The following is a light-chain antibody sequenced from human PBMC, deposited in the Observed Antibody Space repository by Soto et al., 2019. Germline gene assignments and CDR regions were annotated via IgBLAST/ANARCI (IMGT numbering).Light chain of an antibody. J-gene: IGKJ4*01. CDR2: AAS. CDR1: QSVSTN. Sequence: EIVLTQSPATLSLSPGERATLSCRASQSVSTNLAWYQQKPGQAPRLLIYAASNRATGIPARFTGSGSGTDFTLTISSLEPEDFAVYYCQQHKDRVSFGGGTRVEIK. CDR3: QQHKDRVS. V-gene: IGKV3-11*01.